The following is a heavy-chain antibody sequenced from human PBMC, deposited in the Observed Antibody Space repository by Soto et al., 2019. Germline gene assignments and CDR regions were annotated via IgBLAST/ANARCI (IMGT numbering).Heavy chain of an antibody. CDR1: GGSISSSSYY. V-gene: IGHV4-39*01. CDR2: IYYSGST. J-gene: IGHJ6*02. D-gene: IGHD3-22*01. CDR3: LDSSGYDGGMDV. Sequence: SETLSLTCTVSGGSISSSSYYWGWTRQPPGKGLEWIGSIYYSGSTYYNPSLKSRVTISVDTSKNQFSLKLSSVTAADTAVYYCLDSSGYDGGMDVWGQGTTVT.